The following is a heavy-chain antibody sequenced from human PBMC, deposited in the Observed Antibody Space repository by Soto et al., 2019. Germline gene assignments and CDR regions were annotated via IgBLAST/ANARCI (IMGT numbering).Heavy chain of an antibody. D-gene: IGHD2-15*01. CDR1: GFTFSSYA. CDR2: ISYDGSNK. J-gene: IGHJ4*02. CDR3: ARDRVGSGWYYFDY. V-gene: IGHV3-30-3*01. Sequence: QVQLVESGGGVVQPGRSLRLSCAASGFTFSSYAMHWVRQAPGKGLEWVAVISYDGSNKYYADSVKGRFTISRDNSKNTLYLQMNSLRAEDTAVYYCARDRVGSGWYYFDYWGQGTLVTVSS.